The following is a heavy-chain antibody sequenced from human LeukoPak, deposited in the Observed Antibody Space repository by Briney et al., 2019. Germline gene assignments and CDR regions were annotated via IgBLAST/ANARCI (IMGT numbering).Heavy chain of an antibody. CDR1: GFTFSSYA. V-gene: IGHV3-23*01. Sequence: PGGSLRLSCAASGFTFSSYAMSWVRQAPGKGLEWVSAISGSGGSTYYADSVKGRFTISRDNSKNTLYLQMNSLRAEDTAVYYCAISIAVAGWYFDLWGRGTLVTVSS. CDR3: AISIAVAGWYFDL. D-gene: IGHD6-19*01. J-gene: IGHJ2*01. CDR2: ISGSGGST.